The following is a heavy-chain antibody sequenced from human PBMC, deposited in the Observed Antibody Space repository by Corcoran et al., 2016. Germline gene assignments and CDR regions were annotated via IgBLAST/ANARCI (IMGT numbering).Heavy chain of an antibody. Sequence: EVQLVQSGAEMKKPGESLKISCKGSGYTFTNYWIGWVRQMPGKGLEWMGIIYPGDSDTRYSPSFQGQVNISADKSISTAYLQWSSLRASDTDMYYCARLKRGDSDYVHYYFGMDVWGQGTTVTVSS. V-gene: IGHV5-51*01. CDR2: IYPGDSDT. D-gene: IGHD4-4*01. CDR3: ARLKRGDSDYVHYYFGMDV. CDR1: GYTFTNYW. J-gene: IGHJ6*02.